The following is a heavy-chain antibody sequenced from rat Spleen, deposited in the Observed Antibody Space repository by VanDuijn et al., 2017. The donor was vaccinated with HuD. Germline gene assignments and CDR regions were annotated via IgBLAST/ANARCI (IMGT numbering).Heavy chain of an antibody. Sequence: QVQLKESGPGLVQPSETLSLTCTVSGFSLTSYSVSWVRQPSGKGPEWMGRMWYDGDTAYNSALKYRLSISRDTSKSQVFLKMSSLQTEDTATYYCAREDRYNQGKNYWGQGVMVTVSS. CDR2: MWYDGDT. V-gene: IGHV2-34*01. CDR1: GFSLTSYS. D-gene: IGHD1-5*01. J-gene: IGHJ2*01. CDR3: AREDRYNQGKNY.